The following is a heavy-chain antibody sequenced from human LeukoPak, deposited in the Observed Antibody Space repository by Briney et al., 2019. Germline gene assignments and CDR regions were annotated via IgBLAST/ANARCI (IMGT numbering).Heavy chain of an antibody. CDR3: ARTVCSSTSCHRGYYYYYMDV. Sequence: ASVKVSCKASGYTFTSYDINWVRQATGQGLEWMGWMNPNSGNTGYAQKFQGRVTMTTDTSTSTAYMELRSLRSDDTAVYYCARTVCSSTSCHRGYYYYYMDVWGKGTTVTVSS. V-gene: IGHV1-8*02. D-gene: IGHD2-2*02. CDR2: MNPNSGNT. J-gene: IGHJ6*03. CDR1: GYTFTSYD.